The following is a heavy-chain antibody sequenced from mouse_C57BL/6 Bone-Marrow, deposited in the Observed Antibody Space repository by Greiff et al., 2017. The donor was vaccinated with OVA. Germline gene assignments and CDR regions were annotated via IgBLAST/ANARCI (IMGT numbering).Heavy chain of an antibody. V-gene: IGHV1-53*01. CDR3: ARSLLTTVVAPNFDV. CDR1: GYTFTSYW. CDR2: INPSNGGT. J-gene: IGHJ1*03. D-gene: IGHD1-1*01. Sequence: QVQLQQPGTELVKPGASVKLSCKASGYTFTSYWMHWVKQRPGQGLEWIGNINPSNGGTNYNEKFKSKATLTVDKSSSTAYMQLSSLTSEDSAVYYCARSLLTTVVAPNFDVWGTGTTVTVSS.